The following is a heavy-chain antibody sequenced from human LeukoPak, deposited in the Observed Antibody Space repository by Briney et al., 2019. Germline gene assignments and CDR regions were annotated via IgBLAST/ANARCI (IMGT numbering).Heavy chain of an antibody. V-gene: IGHV3-48*02. CDR3: ARGGKTGTTSPDY. Sequence: PGGSLRLSCAASGFTFSSYSMNWVRQAPGKGLELISYISSSTSIIYYADSVKGRFISSRDNAKNSLYLQMNSLRDEDTAVYYCARGGKTGTTSPDYWGQGTLVTVSS. D-gene: IGHD1-1*01. CDR2: ISSSTSII. J-gene: IGHJ4*02. CDR1: GFTFSSYS.